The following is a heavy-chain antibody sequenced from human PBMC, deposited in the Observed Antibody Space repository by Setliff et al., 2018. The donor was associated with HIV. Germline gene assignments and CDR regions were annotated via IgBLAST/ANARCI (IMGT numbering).Heavy chain of an antibody. CDR1: GGSLSGSY. CDR3: ARDVSGSPFDY. V-gene: IGHV4-34*01. D-gene: IGHD1-26*01. J-gene: IGHJ4*02. Sequence: SETLSLTCGVSGGSLSGSYWSWVRQSPEKGLEWIGEVNHSGSTNYHPSLKSRVTISVDTSKNQFFLKLSSVAAADTAVYYCARDVSGSPFDYWGQGTLVTVS. CDR2: VNHSGST.